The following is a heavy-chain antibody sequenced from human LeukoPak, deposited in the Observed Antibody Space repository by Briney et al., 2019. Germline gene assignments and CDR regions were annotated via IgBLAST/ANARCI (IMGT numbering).Heavy chain of an antibody. D-gene: IGHD4-23*01. CDR1: GYTFTTYW. CDR3: ARHRDRGYGGISADY. J-gene: IGHJ4*02. Sequence: GESLKISCKASGYTFTTYWISWVRQMPGKGLEWMGRIDPSDSYTNYSPSFQGHVTVSADKSISTAYLQWSSLKASDTAIYYCARHRDRGYGGISADYWGQGTLVTVSS. CDR2: IDPSDSYT. V-gene: IGHV5-10-1*01.